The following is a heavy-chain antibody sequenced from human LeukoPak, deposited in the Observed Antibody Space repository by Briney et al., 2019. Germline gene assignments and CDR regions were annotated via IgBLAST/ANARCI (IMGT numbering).Heavy chain of an antibody. V-gene: IGHV3-15*01. D-gene: IGHD3-22*01. Sequence: GGSLRLSCAASGFTFSSYAMSWVRQAPGKGLEWVGRIKSKTDGGTTDYAAPVKGRFTISRDDSKNTLYLQMNSLKTEDTAVYYCTTDLYYDSSGYRKRIDYWGQGTLVTVSS. CDR2: IKSKTDGGTT. CDR3: TTDLYYDSSGYRKRIDY. CDR1: GFTFSSYA. J-gene: IGHJ4*02.